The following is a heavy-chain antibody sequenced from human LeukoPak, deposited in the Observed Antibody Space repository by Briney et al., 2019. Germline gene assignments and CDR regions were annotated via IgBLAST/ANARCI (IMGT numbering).Heavy chain of an antibody. V-gene: IGHV1-69*05. Sequence: GASVEVSCKASGGTFSSYAISWVRQAPGQGLEWMGGIIPIFGTANYAQMFQGRVTITTDESTSTAYMELSSLRSEDTAVYYCARESVDSSGYYQQAPTLTPYYFDYWGQGTLVTVSS. CDR2: IIPIFGTA. D-gene: IGHD3-22*01. CDR3: ARESVDSSGYYQQAPTLTPYYFDY. CDR1: GGTFSSYA. J-gene: IGHJ4*02.